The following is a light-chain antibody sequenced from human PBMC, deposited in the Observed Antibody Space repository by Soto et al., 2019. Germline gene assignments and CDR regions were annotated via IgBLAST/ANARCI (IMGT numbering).Light chain of an antibody. CDR1: SSDVGGYSY. CDR3: SSYTSTSTPVV. Sequence: QPASVSGSPGQSITISCTGTSSDVGGYSYVSWYQHHPGKAPKLMIYEVSNRPSGISNRFSGSKSGNAASLTISGLQAEDEADYYCSSYTSTSTPVVFGGGTKLTVL. J-gene: IGLJ2*01. CDR2: EVS. V-gene: IGLV2-14*01.